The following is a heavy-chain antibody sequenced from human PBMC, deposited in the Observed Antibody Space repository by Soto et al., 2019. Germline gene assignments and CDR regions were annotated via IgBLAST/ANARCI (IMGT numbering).Heavy chain of an antibody. CDR3: ACSPWFGESDADY. V-gene: IGHV4-39*01. D-gene: IGHD3-10*01. CDR1: GGSISSSSYY. Sequence: QLQLQESGPGLVKPSETLSLTCTVSGGSISSSSYYWGWIRQPPGKGLEWIGSIYYSGSTYYNPSLKSRVTISVDTSKNQFSLKLSSVTAADTAVYYCACSPWFGESDADYWGQGTLVTVSS. CDR2: IYYSGST. J-gene: IGHJ4*02.